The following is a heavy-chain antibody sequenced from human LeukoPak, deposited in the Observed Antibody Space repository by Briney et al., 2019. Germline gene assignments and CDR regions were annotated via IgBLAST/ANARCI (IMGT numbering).Heavy chain of an antibody. CDR3: AKDPRYSGSYYRYFDY. CDR2: ISYDGSNK. J-gene: IGHJ4*02. CDR1: GFTVSSNY. V-gene: IGHV3-30*18. D-gene: IGHD1-26*01. Sequence: GGSLRLSCAASGFTVSSNYMSWVRQAPGKGLEWVAVISYDGSNKYYADSVKGRFTISRDNSKNTLYLQMNSLRAEDTAVYYCAKDPRYSGSYYRYFDYWGQGTLVTVSS.